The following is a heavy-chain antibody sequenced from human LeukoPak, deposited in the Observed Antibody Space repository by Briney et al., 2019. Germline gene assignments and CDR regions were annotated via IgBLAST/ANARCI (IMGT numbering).Heavy chain of an antibody. J-gene: IGHJ4*02. CDR2: IYYRGST. Sequence: PSETLSLTCTVSGDSIRSSSYYWDWIRQPPGKGLEWIASIYYRGSTYYNPSLKSRVTIYVDTSKKQLSLKVSSVTAADTAVYYWARRSSSWYFDYWGQGTLVTVSS. V-gene: IGHV4-39*01. CDR1: GDSIRSSSYY. CDR3: ARRSSSWYFDY. D-gene: IGHD6-13*01.